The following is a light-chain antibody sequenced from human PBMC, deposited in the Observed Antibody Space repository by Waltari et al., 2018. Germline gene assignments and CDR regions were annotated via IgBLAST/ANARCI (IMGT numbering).Light chain of an antibody. CDR3: QQYNTFPYN. CDR2: KAS. V-gene: IGKV1-5*03. CDR1: QSISNW. Sequence: DIQMTQPPYTLSAAVGDRVTITCRASQSISNWLAWYQQKPGKAPNLLIQKASTLESGVPSSFSGSGSGTEFTLTISSLQPDDFATYYCQQYNTFPYNFGQGTKLEIK. J-gene: IGKJ2*01.